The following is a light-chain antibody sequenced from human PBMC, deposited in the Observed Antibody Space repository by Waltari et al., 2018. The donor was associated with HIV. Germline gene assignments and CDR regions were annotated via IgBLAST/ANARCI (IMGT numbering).Light chain of an antibody. Sequence: QSALTQPASVSGSPGQSITIPCPGPSSDVGASKFVSWYQQHPGKAPKLIIYEVSNRPSGVSNRFSASKSGNTASLTISGLQAEDEADYYCTSYTTSITYVFGTGTKVTVL. CDR3: TSYTTSITYV. J-gene: IGLJ1*01. CDR2: EVS. CDR1: SSDVGASKF. V-gene: IGLV2-14*01.